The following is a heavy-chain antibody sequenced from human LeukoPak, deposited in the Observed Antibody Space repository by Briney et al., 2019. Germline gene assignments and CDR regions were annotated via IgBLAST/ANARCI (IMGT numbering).Heavy chain of an antibody. CDR1: GGTSSSYA. CDR3: ARAGTGYSSSWYPAFDYYGMDV. J-gene: IGHJ6*02. D-gene: IGHD6-13*01. V-gene: IGHV1-69*01. Sequence: ASVKVSCKASGGTSSSYAISWVRQAPGQGLEWMGGIIPIFGTANYAQKFQGRVTITADESTSTAYMELSSLRSEDTAVYYCARAGTGYSSSWYPAFDYYGMDVWGQGTTVTVSS. CDR2: IIPIFGTA.